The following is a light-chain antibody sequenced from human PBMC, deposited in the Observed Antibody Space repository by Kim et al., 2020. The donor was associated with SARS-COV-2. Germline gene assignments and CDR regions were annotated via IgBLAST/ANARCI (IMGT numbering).Light chain of an antibody. V-gene: IGKV3-11*01. CDR1: QSVRTY. J-gene: IGKJ5*01. Sequence: SLSPGEGATLSCRASQSVRTYLAWYQQKPGQAPRLLIYDASNRATGIPARFSGSGSGTDFTLTISSLEPEDFAVYYCQQRGNWPTFGQGTRLEIK. CDR2: DAS. CDR3: QQRGNWPT.